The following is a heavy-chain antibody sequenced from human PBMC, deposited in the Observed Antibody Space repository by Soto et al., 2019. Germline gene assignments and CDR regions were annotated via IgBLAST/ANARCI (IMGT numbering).Heavy chain of an antibody. D-gene: IGHD4-17*01. J-gene: IGHJ6*02. V-gene: IGHV3-49*04. Sequence: GGSLRLSCTASGFTFGDYAMSWVRQAPGKGLEWVGFIRSKAYGGTTEYAASVKGRSTISRDDSKSIAYLQMNSLKTEDTAVYYCTRAAYAHYGMDVWGQGTTVTVSS. CDR2: IRSKAYGGTT. CDR1: GFTFGDYA. CDR3: TRAAYAHYGMDV.